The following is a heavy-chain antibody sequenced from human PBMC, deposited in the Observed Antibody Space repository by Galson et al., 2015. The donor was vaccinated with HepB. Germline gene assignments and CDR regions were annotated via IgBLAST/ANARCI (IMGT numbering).Heavy chain of an antibody. CDR3: AKGMKHYYDTRGHFDY. J-gene: IGHJ4*02. CDR1: GFTFSSYA. CDR2: ISGSGGST. D-gene: IGHD3-22*01. V-gene: IGHV3-23*01. Sequence: SLRLSCAASGFTFSSYAMSWVHQAPGKGLEWVSAISGSGGSTYYADSVKGRITISRDNSKNTLYLQMNSLRAEDTAVYYCAKGMKHYYDTRGHFDYWGQGTLVTVSS.